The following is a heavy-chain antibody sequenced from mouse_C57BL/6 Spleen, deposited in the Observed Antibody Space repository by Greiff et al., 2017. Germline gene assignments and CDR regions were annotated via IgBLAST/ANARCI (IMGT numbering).Heavy chain of an antibody. Sequence: VKLQESGPGLVAPSQSLSITCTVSGFSLTSYAISWVRQPPGKGLEWLGVIWTGGGTNYNSALKSRLSISKDNSKSQVFLKMNSLQTDDTARYYCAREDDGTGYYYAMDYWGQGTSVTVSS. J-gene: IGHJ4*01. V-gene: IGHV2-9-1*01. D-gene: IGHD2-3*01. CDR2: IWTGGGT. CDR1: GFSLTSYA. CDR3: AREDDGTGYYYAMDY.